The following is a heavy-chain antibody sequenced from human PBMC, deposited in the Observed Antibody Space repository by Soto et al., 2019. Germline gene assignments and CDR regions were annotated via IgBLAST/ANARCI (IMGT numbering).Heavy chain of an antibody. CDR1: GXTFSSYG. V-gene: IGHV3-21*01. J-gene: IGHJ6*02. CDR2: ISSSSSYI. CDR3: ARDRQGMDV. Sequence: GSLRLSCAASGXTFSSYGMNWVRQAPGKGLEWVSYISSSSSYIYYADSVKGRFTISTDNAKNSLYMQMNSLRAEDTAVYYCARDRQGMDVWGQGTTVTVSS.